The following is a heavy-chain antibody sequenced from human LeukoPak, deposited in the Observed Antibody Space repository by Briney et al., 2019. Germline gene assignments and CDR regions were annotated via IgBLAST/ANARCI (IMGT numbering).Heavy chain of an antibody. D-gene: IGHD2-15*01. V-gene: IGHV3-33*06. CDR3: AKDDFIVVVVAATPFDY. CDR1: GFTFSSYG. Sequence: GGSLRLSCAASGFTFSSYGMHWVRQAPGKGLEWVAVIWYDGSNKYYADSVKGRFTISRDNSKNTLYLQMNSLRAEDTAVYYCAKDDFIVVVVAATPFDYWGQGTLVTVSS. CDR2: IWYDGSNK. J-gene: IGHJ4*02.